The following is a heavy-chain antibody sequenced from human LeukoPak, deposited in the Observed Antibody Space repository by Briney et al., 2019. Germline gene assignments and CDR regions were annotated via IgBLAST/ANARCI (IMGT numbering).Heavy chain of an antibody. CDR1: GGSISSYY. D-gene: IGHD3-3*01. CDR3: ARELAHYDFWSGYYTKGWFDP. V-gene: IGHV4-59*01. CDR2: IYYSGST. Sequence: KPSETLSLTCTVSGGSISSYYWSRIRQPPGKGLEWIGYIYYSGSTNYNPSLKSRVTISVDTSKNQFSLKLSSVTAADTAVYYCARELAHYDFWSGYYTKGWFDPWGQGTLVTVSS. J-gene: IGHJ5*02.